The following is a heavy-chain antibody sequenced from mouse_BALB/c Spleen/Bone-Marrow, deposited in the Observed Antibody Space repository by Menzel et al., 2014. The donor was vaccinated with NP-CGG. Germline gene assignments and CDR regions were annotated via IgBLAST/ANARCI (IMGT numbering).Heavy chain of an antibody. J-gene: IGHJ3*01. CDR3: ASYYYDSSRFAY. D-gene: IGHD1-1*01. Sequence: VQLQQSGAELVKPGASVKLSCTASGFNIKDTYMHWVKQRPEQGLEWIGRLDPANGNTKYDPKFQGKATIAADTSSNPAYLQLSSLTSEDTAVYYCASYYYDSSRFAYWGQGTLVTVSA. V-gene: IGHV14-3*02. CDR2: LDPANGNT. CDR1: GFNIKDTY.